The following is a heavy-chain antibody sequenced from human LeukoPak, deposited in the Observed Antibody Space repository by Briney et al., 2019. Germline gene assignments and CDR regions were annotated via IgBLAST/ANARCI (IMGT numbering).Heavy chain of an antibody. V-gene: IGHV3-9*03. D-gene: IGHD2-21*01. CDR3: AKGAPTFEDIYFDY. Sequence: GGSLRLSCAASGFTFNDYTMHWVRQAPGKGLEWVSGISWNSDTIGYADSVKGRFTISRDNAKNSLYLQMNSLRAEDMAFYYCAKGAPTFEDIYFDYWGQGTLVTVSS. J-gene: IGHJ4*02. CDR2: ISWNSDTI. CDR1: GFTFNDYT.